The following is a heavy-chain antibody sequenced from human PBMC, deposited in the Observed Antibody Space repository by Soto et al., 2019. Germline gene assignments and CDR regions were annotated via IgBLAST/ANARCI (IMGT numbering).Heavy chain of an antibody. V-gene: IGHV1-8*01. CDR3: ASRRCSGGSCYPFDP. CDR2: MNPNSGNT. J-gene: IGHJ5*02. Sequence: QVQLVQSGAEVKKPGASVKVSCKASGYTFTSYDINWVRQATGQGLEWMGWMNPNSGNTGYAQKFQGRVTMTRNTSISTVYMELSSLRSEDTAVYYCASRRCSGGSCYPFDPWGQGTLVTVSS. CDR1: GYTFTSYD. D-gene: IGHD2-15*01.